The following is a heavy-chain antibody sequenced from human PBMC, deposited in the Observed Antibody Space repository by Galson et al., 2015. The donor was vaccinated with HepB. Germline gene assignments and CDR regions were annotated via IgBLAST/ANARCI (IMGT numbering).Heavy chain of an antibody. CDR3: ARGGSSGWSGPDWYFDL. Sequence: SLRLSCAASGFTFSSYAMHWVRQAPGKGLEWVAVISYDGSNKYYADSVKGRFTISRDNSKNTLYLQMNSLRAEDTAVYYCARGGSSGWSGPDWYFDLWGRGTLVTVSS. J-gene: IGHJ2*01. CDR2: ISYDGSNK. D-gene: IGHD6-19*01. CDR1: GFTFSSYA. V-gene: IGHV3-30*04.